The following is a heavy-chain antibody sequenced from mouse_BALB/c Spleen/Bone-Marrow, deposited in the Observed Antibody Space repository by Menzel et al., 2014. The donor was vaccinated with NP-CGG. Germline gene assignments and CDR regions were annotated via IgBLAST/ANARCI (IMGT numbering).Heavy chain of an antibody. J-gene: IGHJ3*01. V-gene: IGHV1-4*01. D-gene: IGHD2-1*01. CDR1: GYTFTSYT. CDR3: AAGYYGNSGWFAY. Sequence: QVQLQQSGAELARPGASVKMSCKASGYTFTSYTMHWVKRRPGQGLEWIGYINPSSGYTNYNQKFKDKATLTADKSSSTAYMQLSSPTSEDSAVYYCAAGYYGNSGWFAYWGQGTLVTVSA. CDR2: INPSSGYT.